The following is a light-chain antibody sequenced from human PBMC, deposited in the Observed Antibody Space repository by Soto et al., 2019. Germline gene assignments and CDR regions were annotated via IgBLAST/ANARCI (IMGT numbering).Light chain of an antibody. CDR1: QSVGNS. CDR2: DAS. CDR3: QHRSDWPS. V-gene: IGKV3-11*01. J-gene: IGKJ5*01. Sequence: EIVLTQSPATLSLSPGERVTLSCRASQSVGNSLAWYQQKPGQAPRILMYDASSRATGIAARFSGSGYGTDFTLTISRLEPEDFAVYYCQHRSDWPSFGQGTRLEMK.